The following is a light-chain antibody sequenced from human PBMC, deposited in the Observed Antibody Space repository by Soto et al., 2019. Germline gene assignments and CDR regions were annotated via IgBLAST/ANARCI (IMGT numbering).Light chain of an antibody. Sequence: QSALTQPASVSGSPGQSITISCTGTSSHVGDYNYVSWYQQHPGKAPKLMLYDVSNRPSGIPNRFSGSKSGNTASLTISGLQAEDEADYYCSSYTSSSTLFGTGTKLTVL. V-gene: IGLV2-14*01. CDR1: SSHVGDYNY. J-gene: IGLJ1*01. CDR2: DVS. CDR3: SSYTSSSTL.